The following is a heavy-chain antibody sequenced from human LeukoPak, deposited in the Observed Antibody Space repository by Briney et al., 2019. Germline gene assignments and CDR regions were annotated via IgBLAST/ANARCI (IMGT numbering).Heavy chain of an antibody. D-gene: IGHD6-13*01. Sequence: ASVKVSCKASGYTFTSYGISWVRQAPGQGLEGMGGISAYNGNANYAQKLQGRVTLTTDTSTSTAYMELRSLRSDDTAVYYCARGPLNEQQLVTIYFQHWGQGTLVTVSS. CDR3: ARGPLNEQQLVTIYFQH. CDR2: ISAYNGNA. J-gene: IGHJ1*01. CDR1: GYTFTSYG. V-gene: IGHV1-18*01.